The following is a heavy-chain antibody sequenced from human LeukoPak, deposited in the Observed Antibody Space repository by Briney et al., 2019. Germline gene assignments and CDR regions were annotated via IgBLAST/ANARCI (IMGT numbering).Heavy chain of an antibody. CDR2: IYYSGST. D-gene: IGHD3-3*01. J-gene: IGHJ4*02. CDR1: GGSISSYY. V-gene: IGHV4-59*08. Sequence: SETLSLTCTVSGGSISSYYWSWIRQPPGKGLEWIGYIYYSGSTNYNPSLKSRVTISVDTSKNQFSLKLSSVTAADTAVYYCARHAGGVGALNYDFWSGYYTGMAATDFDYWGQGTLVTVSS. CDR3: ARHAGGVGALNYDFWSGYYTGMAATDFDY.